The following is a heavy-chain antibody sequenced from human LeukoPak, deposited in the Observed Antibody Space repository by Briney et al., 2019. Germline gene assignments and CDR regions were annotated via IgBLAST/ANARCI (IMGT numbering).Heavy chain of an antibody. CDR3: ATDTYSSSWYYYGMDV. CDR1: GYTLTELS. D-gene: IGHD6-13*01. CDR2: FDPEDGET. V-gene: IGHV1-24*01. Sequence: GASVKVSCKVSGYTLTELSMHSVRQAPGKGLEWMGGFDPEDGETIYAQKFQGRVTMTEDTSTDTAYMELSSLRSEDTAVYYCATDTYSSSWYYYGMDVWGQGTTVTVSS. J-gene: IGHJ6*02.